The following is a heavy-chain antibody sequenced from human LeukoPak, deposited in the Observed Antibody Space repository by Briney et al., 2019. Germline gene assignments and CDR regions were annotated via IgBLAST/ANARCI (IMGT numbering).Heavy chain of an antibody. CDR3: AKGITPYYYYGMDV. J-gene: IGHJ6*02. V-gene: IGHV3-23*01. CDR1: GFTFSSYA. CDR2: ISGSGGST. D-gene: IGHD1-14*01. Sequence: GGSLRLSCAASGFTFSSYAMSWVRQAPGKGLEWVSAISGSGGSTYYADSVKGRFTISRDNSKNTLYLQMNSLRVEDTAVYYCAKGITPYYYYGMDVWGQGTTVTVSS.